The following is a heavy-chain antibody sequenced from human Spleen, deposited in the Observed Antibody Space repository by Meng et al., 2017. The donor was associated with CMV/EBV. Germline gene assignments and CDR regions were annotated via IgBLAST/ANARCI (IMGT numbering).Heavy chain of an antibody. D-gene: IGHD3-10*01. J-gene: IGHJ6*02. CDR3: ATFGELYGMDV. CDR1: GYSISSYY. CDR2: IYYSGST. V-gene: IGHV4-59*01. Sequence: GSLRLSCSVSGYSISSYYWSWIRQPPGKGLEWIGYIYYSGSTNYNPSLKSRVTISVDTSKNQFSLKLSSVTAADTAVYYCATFGELYGMDVWGQGTTVTVSS.